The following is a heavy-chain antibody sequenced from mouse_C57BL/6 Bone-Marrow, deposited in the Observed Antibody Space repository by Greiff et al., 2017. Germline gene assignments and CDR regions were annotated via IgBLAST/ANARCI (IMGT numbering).Heavy chain of an antibody. Sequence: VQLQQSGPELVKPGASVKIPCKASGYTFTDYNMDWVKQSHGKSLEWIGDINPNNGGTNYNQKFKGKATLTVDKSSITAYMELRSLTSEDTAVYYCAAYYVSSYHWYFDVWGTGTSVTVSS. CDR1: GYTFTDYN. CDR2: INPNNGGT. D-gene: IGHD1-1*01. CDR3: AAYYVSSYHWYFDV. J-gene: IGHJ1*03. V-gene: IGHV1-18*01.